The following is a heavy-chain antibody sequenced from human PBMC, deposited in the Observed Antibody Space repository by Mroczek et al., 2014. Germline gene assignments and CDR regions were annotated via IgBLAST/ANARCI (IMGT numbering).Heavy chain of an antibody. CDR1: GGSFSGYY. CDR3: ARGGGYSGYGGRRRNDY. CDR2: INHSGST. D-gene: IGHD5-12*01. J-gene: IGHJ4*02. Sequence: QVQLQHGAAGLLKPSETLSLTCAVYGGSFSGYYWSWIRQPPGKGLEWIGEINHSGSTNYNPSLKSRVTISVDTSKNQFSLKLSSVTAADTAVYYCARGGGYSGYGGRRRNDYWGQGTLVTVSS. V-gene: IGHV4-34*01.